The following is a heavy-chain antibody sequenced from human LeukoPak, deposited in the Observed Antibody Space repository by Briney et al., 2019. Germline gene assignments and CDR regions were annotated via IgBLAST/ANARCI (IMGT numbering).Heavy chain of an antibody. V-gene: IGHV3-20*04. D-gene: IGHD3-10*01. J-gene: IGHJ6*03. Sequence: GGSLRLSCAASGFTFDDYGMSWVRQAPGKGLEWVSGINWNGGSTGYADSVKGRFTISRDNAKNSLYLQMNSLRAEDTALYYCARQGFYYGSGSYFECYYYYMDVWGKGTTVTVSS. CDR1: GFTFDDYG. CDR2: INWNGGST. CDR3: ARQGFYYGSGSYFECYYYYMDV.